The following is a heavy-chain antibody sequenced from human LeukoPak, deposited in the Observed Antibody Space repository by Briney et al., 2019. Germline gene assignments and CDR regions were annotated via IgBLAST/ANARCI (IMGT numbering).Heavy chain of an antibody. Sequence: GASVKVSCKASGGTFSSYAISWVRQAPGQGLEWMGRIIPILGIANYAQKFQGRVTITADKSTSTAYMELSSLRSEDTAVYYCARVDGYSGQLMDVWGQGTTVTVSS. CDR2: IIPILGIA. V-gene: IGHV1-69*04. J-gene: IGHJ6*02. D-gene: IGHD5-24*01. CDR1: GGTFSSYA. CDR3: ARVDGYSGQLMDV.